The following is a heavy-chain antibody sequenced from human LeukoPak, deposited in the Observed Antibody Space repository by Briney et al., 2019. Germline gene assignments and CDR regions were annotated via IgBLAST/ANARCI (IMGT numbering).Heavy chain of an antibody. CDR1: GFTFSSYE. D-gene: IGHD3-22*01. Sequence: PGGSLRLSSAASGFTFSSYEMNWVRQAPGKGLEWVSYISSRGSTIYYADSVKGRFTISRDNAKNSLYLQMNSLRAEDTAVYYCARVYHYDSSGYYSYYFDYWGLGTLVTVSS. CDR3: ARVYHYDSSGYYSYYFDY. V-gene: IGHV3-48*03. J-gene: IGHJ4*02. CDR2: ISSRGSTI.